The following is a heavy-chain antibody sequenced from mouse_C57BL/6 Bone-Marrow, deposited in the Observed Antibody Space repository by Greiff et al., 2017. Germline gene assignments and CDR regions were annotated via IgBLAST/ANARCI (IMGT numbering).Heavy chain of an antibody. CDR2: INPSNGYT. D-gene: IGHD1-1*01. CDR3: ARSHYSSSYSYYAMDY. CDR1: GYTFTSYT. Sequence: VMLVESGAELARPGASVKMSCKASGYTFTSYTMHWVKQRPGQGLEWIGYINPSNGYTKYNQKFKDKATLTADKSSSTAYMQLSSLTSEDSAVYYCARSHYSSSYSYYAMDYWGQGTSVTVSS. V-gene: IGHV1-4*01. J-gene: IGHJ4*01.